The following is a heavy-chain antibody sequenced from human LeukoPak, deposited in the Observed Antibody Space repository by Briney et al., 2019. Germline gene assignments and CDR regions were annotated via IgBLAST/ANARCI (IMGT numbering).Heavy chain of an antibody. CDR2: FDPEDGET. J-gene: IGHJ4*02. CDR1: GYTLIELS. Sequence: ASVKVSCKVSGYTLIELSMHWVRQAPGKGLEWMGGFDPEDGETIYAQKFQGRVTMTEDTSTDTAYMELSSLRSEDTAVYYCATVPYGSGSYGMYYWGQGTLVTVSS. CDR3: ATVPYGSGSYGMYY. V-gene: IGHV1-24*01. D-gene: IGHD3-10*01.